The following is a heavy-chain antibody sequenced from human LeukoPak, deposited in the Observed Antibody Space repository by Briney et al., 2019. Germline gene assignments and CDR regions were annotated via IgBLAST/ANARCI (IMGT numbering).Heavy chain of an antibody. CDR2: TKTKTDGATT. CDR1: GFTFSDVW. Sequence: GGSLRLSCAASGFTFSDVWMTWVRQAPGKGMEWVGRTKTKTDGATTDYAAPVKGRFTILRDDSENMLYLQMKSLKTEDTALYYCTTATELIVATIPDYWGQGTLVTVSS. D-gene: IGHD5-12*01. CDR3: TTATELIVATIPDY. V-gene: IGHV3-15*01. J-gene: IGHJ4*02.